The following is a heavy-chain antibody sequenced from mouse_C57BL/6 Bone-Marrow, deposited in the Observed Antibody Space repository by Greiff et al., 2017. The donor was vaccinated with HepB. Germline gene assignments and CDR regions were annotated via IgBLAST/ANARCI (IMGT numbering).Heavy chain of an antibody. CDR2: ILPGSGST. CDR3: ARKWGNYPGRYFDY. Sequence: QVQLQQSGAELMKPGASVKLSCTATGYKFTGYWIEWVKQRPGHGLEWIGEILPGSGSTNYNEKFKGKATFTADTSSNTAYMQLSSLTTEDSAIDYCARKWGNYPGRYFDYWGQGTTLTVSS. V-gene: IGHV1-9*01. CDR1: GYKFTGYW. J-gene: IGHJ2*01. D-gene: IGHD2-1*01.